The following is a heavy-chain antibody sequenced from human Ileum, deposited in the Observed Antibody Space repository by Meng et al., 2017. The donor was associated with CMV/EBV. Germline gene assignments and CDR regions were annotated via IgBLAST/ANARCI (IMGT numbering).Heavy chain of an antibody. CDR2: IFGSGST. D-gene: IGHD2-15*01. V-gene: IGHV4-4*07. CDR3: ARDYCNGGSCYRFFDL. CDR1: GGALGTYS. Sequence: QVHLQDLCPGLVRPPGSLYLTGTVSGGALGTYSVNWSRQPAGKGLEWLGRIFGSGSTTYNPSLESRLTMSVGSSINIFSLRLTSVTAADTAVYYCARDYCNGGSCYRFFDLWGRGTLVTVSS. J-gene: IGHJ2*01.